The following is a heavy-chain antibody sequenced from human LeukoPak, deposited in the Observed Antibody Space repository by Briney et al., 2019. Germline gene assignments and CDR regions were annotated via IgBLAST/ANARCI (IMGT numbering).Heavy chain of an antibody. CDR2: IYPGDSDT. D-gene: IGHD2-15*01. V-gene: IGHV5-51*01. Sequence: GGSLKISCKGSGYSFTSYWIGWVRQMPGKGLEWMGIIYPGDSDTRYSPSFQGQVTISADKSISTAYLQWSSLKASDTAMYYCARRGYCSGGSCLDAFDIWGQGTMVTVSS. J-gene: IGHJ3*02. CDR3: ARRGYCSGGSCLDAFDI. CDR1: GYSFTSYW.